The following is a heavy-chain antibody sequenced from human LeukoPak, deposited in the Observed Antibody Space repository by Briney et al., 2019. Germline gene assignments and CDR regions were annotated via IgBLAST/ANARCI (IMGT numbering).Heavy chain of an antibody. CDR1: GFTFSSYA. D-gene: IGHD1-14*01. CDR3: ARGVEPLAANTLAY. J-gene: IGHJ4*02. V-gene: IGHV3-23*03. CDR2: LYSDGNT. Sequence: SGGSLRLSCAASGFTFSSYAMSWVRQAPGKGLEWVSVLYSDGNTKYADSVQGRFTISRDNSKNTLYREMNSLSPDDTAVYYCARGVEPLAANTLAYWGQGTLVTVSS.